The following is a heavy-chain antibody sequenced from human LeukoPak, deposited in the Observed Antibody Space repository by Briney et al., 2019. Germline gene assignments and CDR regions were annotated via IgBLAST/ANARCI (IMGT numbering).Heavy chain of an antibody. Sequence: TSETLSLTCTVSGASISSYDWSWIRQPPGKGLEWIAYKYYSGSTDSNPSLKSRVSISVDTSKNQFSLKLSSVTAADTAIYYCARHRFAWYDFDIWGQGTMVTVSS. CDR2: KYYSGST. CDR1: GASISSYD. D-gene: IGHD3-9*01. V-gene: IGHV4-59*08. CDR3: ARHRFAWYDFDI. J-gene: IGHJ3*02.